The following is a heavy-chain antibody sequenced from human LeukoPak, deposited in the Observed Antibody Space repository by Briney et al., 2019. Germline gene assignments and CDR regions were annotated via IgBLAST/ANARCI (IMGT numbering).Heavy chain of an antibody. Sequence: GGSLRLSCAASGFTFSSYSMNWVRQAPGKGLEWVSSISSSSRYIYYADSVKGRFTISRDNAKNSLYLQINSLRVDDTAVYYCARSPPLPHWGQGTLVTVSS. CDR1: GFTFSSYS. CDR3: ARSPPLPH. J-gene: IGHJ4*02. CDR2: ISSSSRYI. V-gene: IGHV3-21*01.